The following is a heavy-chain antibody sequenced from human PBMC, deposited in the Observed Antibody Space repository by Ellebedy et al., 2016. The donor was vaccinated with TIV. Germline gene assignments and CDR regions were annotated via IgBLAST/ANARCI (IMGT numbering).Heavy chain of an antibody. CDR2: IFGSGGGI. Sequence: GESLKISCAASGFTYSRYAMSWVRQAPGKVLEWVSGIFGSGGGISYANSVKGRFTISRDNSKSMVHLQMNSLRPEDTAVYYCAKDRTPGDGYWVFDYWGQGTLVTVSS. CDR3: AKDRTPGDGYWVFDY. V-gene: IGHV3-23*01. J-gene: IGHJ4*02. CDR1: GFTYSRYA. D-gene: IGHD5-18*01.